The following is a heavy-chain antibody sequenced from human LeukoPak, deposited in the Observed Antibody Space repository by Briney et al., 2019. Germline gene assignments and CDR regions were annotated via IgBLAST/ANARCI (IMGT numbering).Heavy chain of an antibody. Sequence: PGGSLRLSCAASGFTFSDYYMTWIRQAPGKGLEWISYISSGDGPTYYADSVKGRFTISRDNAKNSLYLQMNSLRAEDTAVYYCAKPFGDYYDSSGYWGQGTLVTVSS. J-gene: IGHJ4*02. D-gene: IGHD3-22*01. V-gene: IGHV3-11*01. CDR3: AKPFGDYYDSSGY. CDR2: ISSGDGPT. CDR1: GFTFSDYY.